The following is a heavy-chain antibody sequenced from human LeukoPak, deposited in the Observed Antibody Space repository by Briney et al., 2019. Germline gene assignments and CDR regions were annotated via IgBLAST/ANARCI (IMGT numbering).Heavy chain of an antibody. J-gene: IGHJ4*02. D-gene: IGHD1-26*01. CDR1: GFTFDDYG. CDR2: INWNGGST. CDR3: ARDSYSGSYSYFDY. Sequence: GGSLGLSCAASGFTFDDYGMSWVRQAPGKGLEWVSGINWNGGSTGYADSVKGRFTISRDNAKNSLYLQMNSLRAEDTALYYCARDSYSGSYSYFDYWGQGTLVTVSS. V-gene: IGHV3-20*04.